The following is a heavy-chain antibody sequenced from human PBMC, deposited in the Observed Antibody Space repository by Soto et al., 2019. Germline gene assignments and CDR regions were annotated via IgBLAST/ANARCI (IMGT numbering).Heavy chain of an antibody. CDR1: GFNFSGYA. CDR3: ARGVLDY. J-gene: IGHJ4*02. CDR2: ISSRSSGI. V-gene: IGHV3-48*02. Sequence: VQLVESGGGLPQPGGSLRLSCGGSGFNFSGYAMNWVRQAPGKGLEWVSYISSRSSGIHYADSVKGRFTISRDNGKRSLYLQMNSLRDEDTGIYYCARGVLDYWGQGALVTVSS. D-gene: IGHD2-8*02.